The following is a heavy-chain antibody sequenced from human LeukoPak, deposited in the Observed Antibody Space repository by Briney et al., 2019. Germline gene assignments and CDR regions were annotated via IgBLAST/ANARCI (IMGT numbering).Heavy chain of an antibody. CDR2: ISSSGSTI. CDR3: ARDAVGARVDAFDI. Sequence: TGGSLRLSCAASGFTFSSYEMNWVRQAPGKGLEWVSYISSSGSTIYYADSVKGRFTISRGNAKNSLYLQMNSLRAEDTAVYYCARDAVGARVDAFDIWGQGTMVTVSS. V-gene: IGHV3-48*03. D-gene: IGHD1-26*01. J-gene: IGHJ3*02. CDR1: GFTFSSYE.